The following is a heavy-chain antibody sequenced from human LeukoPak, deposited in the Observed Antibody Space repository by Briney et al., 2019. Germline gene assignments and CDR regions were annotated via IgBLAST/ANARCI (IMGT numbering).Heavy chain of an antibody. Sequence: SETLSLTCTVSGGSISSYYWSWIRQPPGKGLEWIGYIYYSGSTNYNPSLKRRVTISIDTSKNQFSLKLSSVTAADTAVYYCAGESYSNTWAYYNYWGQGTLVTVSS. D-gene: IGHD6-13*01. CDR1: GGSISSYY. CDR2: IYYSGST. CDR3: AGESYSNTWAYYNY. V-gene: IGHV4-59*08. J-gene: IGHJ4*02.